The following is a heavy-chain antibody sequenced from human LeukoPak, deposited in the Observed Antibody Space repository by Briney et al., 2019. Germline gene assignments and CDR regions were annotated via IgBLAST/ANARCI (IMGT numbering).Heavy chain of an antibody. CDR3: AKGGHGRGWYFDL. CDR2: ISYDGSNK. V-gene: IGHV3-30*18. Sequence: GGSLRLSCAASGFTFSNFWMNWVRQAPGKGLGWVAVISYDGSNKYYADSVKGRFTISRDYSKNTLYLQMNSLRAEDTAVYYCAKGGHGRGWYFDLWGRGTLVTVSS. CDR1: GFTFSNFW. D-gene: IGHD3-10*01. J-gene: IGHJ2*01.